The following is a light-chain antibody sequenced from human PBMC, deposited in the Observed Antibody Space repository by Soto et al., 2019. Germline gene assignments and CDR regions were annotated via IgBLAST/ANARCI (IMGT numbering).Light chain of an antibody. V-gene: IGLV2-8*01. CDR1: SSDVGGYNF. J-gene: IGLJ1*01. CDR2: EVS. Sequence: QSVLTQPPSASGSPGQSVTISCTGTSSDVGGYNFVSWYQQHPGKAPKLMIYEVSKRPSGVPDRFSGSKSGNTASLTVSGLQADYEADYYCSSYAGSNNFVFGPGTKVTVL. CDR3: SSYAGSNNFV.